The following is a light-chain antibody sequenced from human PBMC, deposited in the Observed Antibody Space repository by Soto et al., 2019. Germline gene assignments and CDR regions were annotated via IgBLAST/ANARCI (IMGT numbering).Light chain of an antibody. J-gene: IGLJ1*01. Sequence: SALTQPHSASGSPGQSVTISCTGTSSDVGGYNYVSWYQQHPGKVPKLMVYEVNKRPSGVPDRFSGSKSGNTASLTVSGLQAEDEADYYCTSYAGGNNVFGTGTKVTVL. CDR3: TSYAGGNNV. CDR2: EVN. CDR1: SSDVGGYNY. V-gene: IGLV2-8*01.